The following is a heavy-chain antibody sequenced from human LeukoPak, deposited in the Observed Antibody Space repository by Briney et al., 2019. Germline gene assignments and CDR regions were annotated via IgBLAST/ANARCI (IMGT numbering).Heavy chain of an antibody. Sequence: PSETLSLTCTVSGGSISSYYWSWIRQPPGKGLEWIGYIYYSGSTNYNPSLKSRVTISVDPSKNQFSLKLSSVTAADTAVYYCARIDSGSFDYYFDYWGQGTLVTVSS. CDR3: ARIDSGSFDYYFDY. J-gene: IGHJ4*02. CDR2: IYYSGST. CDR1: GGSISSYY. D-gene: IGHD1-26*01. V-gene: IGHV4-59*01.